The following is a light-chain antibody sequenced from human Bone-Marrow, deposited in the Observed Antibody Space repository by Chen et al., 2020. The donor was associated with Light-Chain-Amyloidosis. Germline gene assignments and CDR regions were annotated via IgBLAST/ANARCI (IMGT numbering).Light chain of an antibody. V-gene: IGLV6-57*01. CDR3: QSYQGSSQGV. CDR1: SGSIATNY. J-gene: IGLJ3*02. Sequence: NFMLTQPHSVSESPGKTVIISCTRSSGSIATNYVQWYQQRPGSSPTTVIYEDDQRPSGVPDQFSGSIDRCSNSASLTSSGLKTGDEADYYCQSYQGSSQGVFGGGTKLTVL. CDR2: EDD.